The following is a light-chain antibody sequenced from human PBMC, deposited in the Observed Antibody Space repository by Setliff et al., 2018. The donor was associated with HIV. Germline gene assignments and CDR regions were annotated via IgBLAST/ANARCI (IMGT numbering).Light chain of an antibody. CDR2: EVT. CDR3: SSYSSASTLTL. Sequence: QSALAQPASVSGSPGQSITISCTGTSSDIGGYNYVSWYQQHPGKAPKLIIYEVTNRPSGVSNRFSGSKSGNTASLTISGLQAEDEADYYCSSYSSASTLTLFGGGTK. V-gene: IGLV2-14*01. J-gene: IGLJ2*01. CDR1: SSDIGGYNY.